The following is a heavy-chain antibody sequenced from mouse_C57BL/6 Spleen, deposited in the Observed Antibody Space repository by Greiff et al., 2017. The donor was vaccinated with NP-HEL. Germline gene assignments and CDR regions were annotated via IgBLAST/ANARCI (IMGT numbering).Heavy chain of an antibody. V-gene: IGHV5-4*01. CDR2: ISDGGSYT. J-gene: IGHJ2*01. Sequence: EVQLKESGGGLVKPGGSLKLSCAASGFTFSSYAMSWVRQTPEKRLEWVATISDGGSYTYYPDNVKGRFTISRDNAKNNLYLQMSHLKSEDTAMYYCARDNLLDYWGQGTTLTVSS. CDR1: GFTFSSYA. CDR3: ARDNLLDY.